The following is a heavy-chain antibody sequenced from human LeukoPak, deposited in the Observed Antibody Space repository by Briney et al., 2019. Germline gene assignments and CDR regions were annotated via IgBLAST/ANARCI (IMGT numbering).Heavy chain of an antibody. J-gene: IGHJ4*02. CDR2: FYSGGST. Sequence: GGSLRLSCAASGFTVSSHYMSWVRQAPGKGLEGGSVFYSGGSTYYADSVKGRFTISRDNSKNTLYFQMNSLRAEDTAVYYCARGPGWNYFDYWGQGTLVTVSS. CDR1: GFTVSSHY. V-gene: IGHV3-66*01. D-gene: IGHD6-19*01. CDR3: ARGPGWNYFDY.